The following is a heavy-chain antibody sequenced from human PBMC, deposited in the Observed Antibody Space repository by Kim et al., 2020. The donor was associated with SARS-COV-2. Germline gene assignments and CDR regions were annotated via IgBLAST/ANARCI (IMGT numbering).Heavy chain of an antibody. D-gene: IGHD5-12*01. V-gene: IGHV4-34*01. J-gene: IGHJ4*02. CDR3: ARCQYGYNPTWVSFDY. CDR2: INHSGST. Sequence: SETLSLTCAVYGGSFSGYYWSWIRQPPGKGLEWIGEINHSGSTNYNPSLKSRVTISVDTSKNQFSLKLSSVTAADTAVYYCARCQYGYNPTWVSFDYWGQGTLVTVSS. CDR1: GGSFSGYY.